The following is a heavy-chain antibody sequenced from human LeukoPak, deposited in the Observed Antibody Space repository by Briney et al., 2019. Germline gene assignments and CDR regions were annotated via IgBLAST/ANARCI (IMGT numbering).Heavy chain of an antibody. CDR1: GYSISSGHY. D-gene: IGHD2/OR15-2a*01. J-gene: IGHJ4*02. Sequence: SETLSLTCAVSGYSISSGHYWGWIRQPPGKGLEWIGSIYHSGSTYYNPSLKSRVTISVDTSKNQFSLKLSSVTAADTAVYYCARRSFLDYWGQGTLVTVSS. CDR3: ARRSFLDY. CDR2: IYHSGST. V-gene: IGHV4-38-2*01.